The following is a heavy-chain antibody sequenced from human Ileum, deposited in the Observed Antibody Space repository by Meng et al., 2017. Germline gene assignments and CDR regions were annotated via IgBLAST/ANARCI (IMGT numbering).Heavy chain of an antibody. CDR2: IYYSGST. V-gene: IGHV4-61*01. J-gene: IGHJ4*02. D-gene: IGHD6-6*01. Sequence: QVRVLDSGPRLVGPSETLSLACTVSGGSVSSGSYYWSWIRQAPGKGLEWIGHIYYSGSTNYNPSLKSRVTISVDMSKNQFSLKLNSVTAADTAIYFCARSSTSPASYFFDYWGQGTLVTVSS. CDR1: GGSVSSGSYY. CDR3: ARSSTSPASYFFDY.